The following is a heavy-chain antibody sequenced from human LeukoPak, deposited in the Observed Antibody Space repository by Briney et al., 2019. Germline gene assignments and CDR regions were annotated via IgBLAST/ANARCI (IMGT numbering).Heavy chain of an antibody. D-gene: IGHD5-18*01. Sequence: SQTLSLTCTVSGGSISSGDYYWSWIRQHPGKGLEWIGYIYYSGSTYYNPSLKSRVTISVDTSKNQFSLKLSSVTAADTAVYYCARGRVDTAMVPTGWFDPWGQGTLVTVSS. CDR1: GGSISSGDYY. CDR3: ARGRVDTAMVPTGWFDP. J-gene: IGHJ5*02. CDR2: IYYSGST. V-gene: IGHV4-31*03.